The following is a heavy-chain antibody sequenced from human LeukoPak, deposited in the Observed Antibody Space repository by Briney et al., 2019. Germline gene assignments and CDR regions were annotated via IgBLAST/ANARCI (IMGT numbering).Heavy chain of an antibody. CDR2: ISVDGST. V-gene: IGHV3-74*01. J-gene: IGHJ5*02. CDR1: GFTFSDYG. CDR3: AVSNWMDP. Sequence: GGSLRLFCAASGFTFSDYGMHWVRQAPGKGLVWVSCISVDGSTTYADSGKGRFTISRDNAKNTVHLQMDSLTVGDTAVYYCAVSNWMDPWGQGTLVTVSS.